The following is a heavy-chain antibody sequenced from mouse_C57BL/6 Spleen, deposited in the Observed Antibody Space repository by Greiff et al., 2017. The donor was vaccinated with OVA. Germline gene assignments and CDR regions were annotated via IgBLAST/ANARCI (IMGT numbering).Heavy chain of an antibody. CDR1: GYTFTSYG. CDR3: ARAETTVVAEYYFDY. D-gene: IGHD1-1*01. J-gene: IGHJ2*01. CDR2: IYPRSGNT. Sequence: QVQLKQSGAELARPGASVKLSCKASGYTFTSYGISWVKQRTGQGLEWIGEIYPRSGNTYYNVKFKGKATLTADKSSSTAYMELRSLTSEDSAVYFCARAETTVVAEYYFDYWGQGTTLTVSS. V-gene: IGHV1-81*01.